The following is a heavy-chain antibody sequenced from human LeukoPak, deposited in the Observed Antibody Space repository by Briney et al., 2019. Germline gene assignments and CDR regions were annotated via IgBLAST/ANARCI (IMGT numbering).Heavy chain of an antibody. CDR2: ISGRGGST. D-gene: IGHD3-10*01. J-gene: IGHJ4*02. CDR3: ARDYLSGGGFDY. V-gene: IGHV3-23*01. Sequence: QAGGSLRLSCAASGFTFSSYAMSWVRQAPGKGLEWVSAISGRGGSTYYADSVKGRFTISRDNAKNSLYLQMHSLRAEDTAVYYCARDYLSGGGFDYWGQGTLVTVPS. CDR1: GFTFSSYA.